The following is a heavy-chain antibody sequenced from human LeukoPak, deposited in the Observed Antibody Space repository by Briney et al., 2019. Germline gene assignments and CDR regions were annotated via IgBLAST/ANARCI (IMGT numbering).Heavy chain of an antibody. CDR2: IKQDGSEK. Sequence: PGGSLRLSCAASGFTFSSYWMSWVRQAPGKGLEWVANIKQDGSEKYYVDSVKGRFTISRDNAKNSLYLQMNSLRAEDTAVYYCARFCSGGSCYYWSYGMDVWGQGTTVTVSS. CDR1: GFTFSSYW. V-gene: IGHV3-7*01. D-gene: IGHD2-15*01. CDR3: ARFCSGGSCYYWSYGMDV. J-gene: IGHJ6*02.